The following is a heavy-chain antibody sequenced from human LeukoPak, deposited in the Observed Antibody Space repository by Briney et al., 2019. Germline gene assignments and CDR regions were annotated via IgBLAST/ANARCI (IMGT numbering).Heavy chain of an antibody. Sequence: GGSLRLSCAASGFTFSIYAMNWVRQAPGKGLEWVSAISGSGGSTYYADSVKGRFTISRDNPKNTLYLQMNSLRAEDTAVLYCAKDRSDSSSWYGQFEYWGQGTLVTVSS. CDR2: ISGSGGST. CDR3: AKDRSDSSSWYGQFEY. J-gene: IGHJ4*02. D-gene: IGHD6-13*01. V-gene: IGHV3-23*01. CDR1: GFTFSIYA.